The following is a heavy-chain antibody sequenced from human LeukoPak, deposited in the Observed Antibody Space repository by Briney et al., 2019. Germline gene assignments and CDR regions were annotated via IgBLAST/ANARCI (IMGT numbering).Heavy chain of an antibody. CDR3: ARHRYDYFDY. Sequence: PSETLSLTCNVPGGSITSHPWSWIRQPPGKGLEWIGYISSSGSTNFHPSFKSRVTISADRSKNQISLRMRSVTAADTAVYYCARHRYDYFDYWGQGTLVTVSS. CDR2: ISSSGST. V-gene: IGHV4-59*08. CDR1: GGSITSHP. J-gene: IGHJ4*02. D-gene: IGHD3-16*02.